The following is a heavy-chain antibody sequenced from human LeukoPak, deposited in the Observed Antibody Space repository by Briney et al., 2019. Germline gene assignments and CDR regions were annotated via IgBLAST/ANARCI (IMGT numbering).Heavy chain of an antibody. CDR2: INHNGNVN. D-gene: IGHD3-10*01. J-gene: IGHJ6*02. CDR3: ARGSGLDV. CDR1: GFTFSSYW. Sequence: GGSLRLSCAASGFTFSSYWMNWARQAPGKGLEWVASINHNGNVNYYVDSVKGRFTISRDNAKNSLYLQMSNLRAEDTAVYFCARGSGLDVWGQGATVTVSS. V-gene: IGHV3-7*03.